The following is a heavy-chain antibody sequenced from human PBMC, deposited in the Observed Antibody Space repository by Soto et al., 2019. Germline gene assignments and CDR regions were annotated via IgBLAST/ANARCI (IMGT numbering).Heavy chain of an antibody. D-gene: IGHD5-12*01. Sequence: EVQLVESGGGLVQPGGSLRLSCAASGFTFSSYSMNWVRQAPGKGLEWVSYISSSSSAIYYADSVKGRFTISRDNAKNSLYLQMNSLRDVGSAVDYWASSRQDYHYPHAFWGQGTLVSVSS. CDR1: GFTFSSYS. CDR3: ASSRQDYHYPHAF. J-gene: IGHJ4*02. V-gene: IGHV3-48*02. CDR2: ISSSSSAI.